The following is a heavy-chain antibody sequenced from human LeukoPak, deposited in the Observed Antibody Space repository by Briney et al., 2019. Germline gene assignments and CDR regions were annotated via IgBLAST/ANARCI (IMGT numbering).Heavy chain of an antibody. CDR1: GFTFSTHW. CDR2: ISYDGANK. Sequence: PGGSLRLSCAASGFTFSTHWMTWVRQAPGKGLEWVAGISYDGANKYYADSVKGRFNISRDKSNNNLYLQMDSLRPEDTAIYYCERDVYDTSGYLFDDWGQGTLVTVSS. J-gene: IGHJ4*02. D-gene: IGHD3-22*01. CDR3: ERDVYDTSGYLFDD. V-gene: IGHV3-30-3*01.